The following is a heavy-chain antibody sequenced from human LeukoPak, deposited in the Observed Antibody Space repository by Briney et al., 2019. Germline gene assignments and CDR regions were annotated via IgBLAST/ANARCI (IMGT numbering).Heavy chain of an antibody. Sequence: ASVKVSCKASVYTFTGYYMHWVRPAPGQGVEWMGWINPNSGGTNDAQKLQGRVTLTRDTSISTAYMELSRLSSADTAVCFSARARVGYCSSSYWGQGTLVTVSS. V-gene: IGHV1-2*02. CDR1: VYTFTGYY. J-gene: IGHJ4*02. CDR2: INPNSGGT. D-gene: IGHD6-6*01. CDR3: ARARVGYCSSSY.